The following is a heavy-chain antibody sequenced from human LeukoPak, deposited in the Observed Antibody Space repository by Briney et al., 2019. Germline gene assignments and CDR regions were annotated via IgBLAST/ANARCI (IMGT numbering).Heavy chain of an antibody. D-gene: IGHD3-22*01. Sequence: GESLQISCKGSGYSFTSYWIGWVRQMPGKGLEWMGIIYPGDSDTRYSPSFQGQVTISADKSISTAYLQWSSLKASDTAMYYCARLRSYYDSSGYSPYFDYWGQGTLVTVSS. J-gene: IGHJ4*02. CDR3: ARLRSYYDSSGYSPYFDY. CDR2: IYPGDSDT. V-gene: IGHV5-51*01. CDR1: GYSFTSYW.